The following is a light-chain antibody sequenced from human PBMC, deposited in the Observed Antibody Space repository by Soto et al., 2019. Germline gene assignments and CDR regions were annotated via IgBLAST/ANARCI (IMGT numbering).Light chain of an antibody. CDR2: GAS. V-gene: IGKV3-15*01. CDR3: QQYNDWPLT. J-gene: IGKJ4*01. CDR1: QSVNSN. Sequence: EKVMTQSPAALSVSPGERATLSCRASQSVNSNLAWYQQKPGQAPRLLFYGASTRATGIPARFSGSASGTEFTLTISSLQSEDSAVYYCQQYNDWPLTFGGGTKVEIK.